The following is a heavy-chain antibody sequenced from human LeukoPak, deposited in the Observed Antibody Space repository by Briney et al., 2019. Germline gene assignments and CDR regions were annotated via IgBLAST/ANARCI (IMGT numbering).Heavy chain of an antibody. Sequence: SETMSLTCPVYGGSFSGYYWSWIRPPPGKGLEWMGAINPCGSTNSNPSLKSQVTISLDTSKNQFSLKLRSVTAADTAGYYGPRAKGSSSSYFDYWGQGTLVTVSS. V-gene: IGHV4-34*01. CDR3: PRAKGSSSSYFDY. J-gene: IGHJ4*02. D-gene: IGHD6-6*01. CDR1: GGSFSGYY. CDR2: INPCGST.